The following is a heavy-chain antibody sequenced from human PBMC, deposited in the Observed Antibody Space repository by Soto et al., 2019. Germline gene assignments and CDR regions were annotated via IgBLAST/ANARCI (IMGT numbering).Heavy chain of an antibody. V-gene: IGHV3-23*01. D-gene: IGHD3-9*01. CDR1: GFTFSSYA. CDR3: AKDLVVLRYFDWLGAGFDY. J-gene: IGHJ4*02. Sequence: AGGSLRLSCAAYGFTFSSYAMSWVRQAPGKGLEWVSAISGSGGSTYDAASVKGRFTISRDNSKNTLYLQMNSLRAEDTAVYYCAKDLVVLRYFDWLGAGFDYWGQGTLVTVSS. CDR2: ISGSGGST.